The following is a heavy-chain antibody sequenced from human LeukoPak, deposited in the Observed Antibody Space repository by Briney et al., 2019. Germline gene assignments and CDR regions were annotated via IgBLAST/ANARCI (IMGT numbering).Heavy chain of an antibody. Sequence: SETLSLTCTVSGGSISSYYWSWIRQPPGKGLEWIGYMYYSGTINYNPSLKSRVTISVDTSKNQFSLKLSSVTAADTAMYYCAREWATDYFDYWGQGTLVTVSS. CDR3: AREWATDYFDY. V-gene: IGHV4-59*01. J-gene: IGHJ4*02. CDR1: GGSISSYY. CDR2: MYYSGTI. D-gene: IGHD1-26*01.